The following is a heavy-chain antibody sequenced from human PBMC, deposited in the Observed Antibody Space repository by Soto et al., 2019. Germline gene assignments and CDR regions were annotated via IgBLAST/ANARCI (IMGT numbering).Heavy chain of an antibody. CDR2: ITGRGHST. CDR3: AKGIDCGTDCHSYDTFDI. V-gene: IGHV3-23*01. CDR1: GFTFDSYG. Sequence: PGGSLRLSCAASGFTFDSYGMSWVRQAPGKGLEWVSTITGRGHSTYYAGSVKGRFTISKDSSKNTLYLQMNSLRAEDTALYYCAKGIDCGTDCHSYDTFDIWGQGTVVTVSS. J-gene: IGHJ3*02. D-gene: IGHD2-21*02.